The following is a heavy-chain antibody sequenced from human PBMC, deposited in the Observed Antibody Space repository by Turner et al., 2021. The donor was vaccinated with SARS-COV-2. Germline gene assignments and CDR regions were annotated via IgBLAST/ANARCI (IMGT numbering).Heavy chain of an antibody. CDR2: ISYDGSNK. CDR1: GFTFSSYA. V-gene: IGHV3-30*04. Sequence: QVQLVESGGGVVQPGRSLRLSCAVSGFTFSSYAMHWVRQAPGKGLEWVAVISYDGSNKYYADSVKGRFTISRDNSKNTLYLQMNSLRAEDTAVYYCARDRGIQIWDKGNYNYYGMDVWGQGTTVTVSS. D-gene: IGHD5-18*01. CDR3: ARDRGIQIWDKGNYNYYGMDV. J-gene: IGHJ6*02.